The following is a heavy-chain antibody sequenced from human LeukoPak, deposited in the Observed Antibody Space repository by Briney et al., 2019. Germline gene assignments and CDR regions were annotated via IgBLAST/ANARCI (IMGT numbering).Heavy chain of an antibody. CDR3: AKVQQWLVGYFDY. J-gene: IGHJ4*02. V-gene: IGHV3-48*01. Sequence: GGSLRLSCAASGFTFSAYNMNWVRQAPGKGLEWVSYIISSTDTIYYADSVKGRFTISRGNSKNTLYLQMNSLRAEDTAVYYCAKVQQWLVGYFDYWGQGTLVTVSS. D-gene: IGHD6-19*01. CDR1: GFTFSAYN. CDR2: IISSTDTI.